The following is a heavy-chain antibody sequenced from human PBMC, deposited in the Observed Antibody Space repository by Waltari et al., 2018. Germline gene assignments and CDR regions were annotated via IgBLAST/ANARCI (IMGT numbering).Heavy chain of an antibody. CDR2: ISGSGGST. J-gene: IGHJ6*03. CDR3: AKGGYYYYYYMDV. Sequence: VQLVQSGAEVKKPGASVKVSCKASGYTFTGYYMHWVRQAPGKGLEWVSAISGSGGSTYYADSVRGRFTSSRDNSKNTLYLKMNSLRAEDTAVYYCAKGGYYYYYYMDVWGKGTTVTVSS. V-gene: IGHV3-23*04. CDR1: GYTFTGYY.